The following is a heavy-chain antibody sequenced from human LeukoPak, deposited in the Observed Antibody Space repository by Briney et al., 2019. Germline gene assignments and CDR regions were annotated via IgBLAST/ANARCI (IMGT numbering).Heavy chain of an antibody. J-gene: IGHJ4*02. CDR3: AKDFKGYYDSSGYYSTTSPYFDY. CDR1: GFTFSSYS. D-gene: IGHD3-22*01. Sequence: GGSLRLSCAASGFTFSSYSINWVRQAPGKGLEWVSAISGSGGSTYYADSVKGRFTISRDNSKNTLYLQMNSLRAGDTAVYYCAKDFKGYYDSSGYYSTTSPYFDYWGQGTLVTVSS. V-gene: IGHV3-23*01. CDR2: ISGSGGST.